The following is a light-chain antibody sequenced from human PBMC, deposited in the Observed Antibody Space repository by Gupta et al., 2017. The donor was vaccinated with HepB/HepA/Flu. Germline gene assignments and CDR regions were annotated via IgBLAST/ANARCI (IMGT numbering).Light chain of an antibody. Sequence: DIQMTQSPSSLSASVGDRVTITCRASQIISSVLNWYQQKPGKPPKHLIFDTTTLQSGVPSRFSGSGSGTDFTLTISSLQPDDFATYYCQQSHSSPWTFGQGTKVEIK. J-gene: IGKJ1*01. CDR3: QQSHSSPWT. V-gene: IGKV1-39*01. CDR2: DTT. CDR1: QIISSV.